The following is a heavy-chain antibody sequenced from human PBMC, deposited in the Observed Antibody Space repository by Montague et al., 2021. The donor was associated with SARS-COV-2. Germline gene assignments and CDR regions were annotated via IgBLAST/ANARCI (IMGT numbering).Heavy chain of an antibody. J-gene: IGHJ4*02. CDR1: GGSISSSSYY. CDR2: IYYSGST. V-gene: IGHV4-39*01. CDR3: ARTKILTGLYDHAGLVDS. Sequence: SETLSLTCTVSGGSISSSSYYWAWIRQPPGKGLEWIGSIYYSGSTYYNPSLKNRVTISVDTSKNQFSLKLSSVTAAGTAVYYCARTKILTGLYDHAGLVDSWGQGTLVTVSS. D-gene: IGHD3-9*01.